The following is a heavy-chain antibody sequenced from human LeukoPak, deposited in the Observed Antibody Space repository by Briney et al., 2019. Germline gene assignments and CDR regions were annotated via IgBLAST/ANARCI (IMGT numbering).Heavy chain of an antibody. J-gene: IGHJ4*02. D-gene: IGHD4-23*01. CDR2: ISTTGGST. V-gene: IGHV3-23*01. Sequence: PGGSLRLSCAASGFSFNNYARSWVRQAPGKGLEWVSAISTTGGSTYYADSVKGRFTVSRDNSKNTLSLQMDSLRVEDTALYYCAKDWTTVVTPKGYYFDSWGQGTLVTVSS. CDR1: GFSFNNYA. CDR3: AKDWTTVVTPKGYYFDS.